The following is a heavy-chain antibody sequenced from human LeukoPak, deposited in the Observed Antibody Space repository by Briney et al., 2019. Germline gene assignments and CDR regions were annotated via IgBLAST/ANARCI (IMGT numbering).Heavy chain of an antibody. CDR3: AREDILTGYYY. CDR2: IKEDGSDK. J-gene: IGHJ4*02. Sequence: GGSLRLSCAASGFTFTNYWMSWVRQAPGKGLEWVANIKEDGSDKYYVDSVKGRFTISRDNAKNSLYLQMNSLRAEDTAVYYCAREDILTGYYYWGQGTLVTVSS. CDR1: GFTFTNYW. V-gene: IGHV3-7*01. D-gene: IGHD3-9*01.